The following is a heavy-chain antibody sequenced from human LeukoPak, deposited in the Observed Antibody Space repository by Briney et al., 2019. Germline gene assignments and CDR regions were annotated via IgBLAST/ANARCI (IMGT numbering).Heavy chain of an antibody. D-gene: IGHD2/OR15-2a*01. V-gene: IGHV3-30-3*01. J-gene: IGHJ4*02. CDR2: ISYDGSNK. CDR1: GFTFSSYA. Sequence: GSLRLSCAASGFTFSSYAMHWVRQAPGKGLEWVAVISYDGSNKYYADSVKGRFTISRDNSKNTLYLQMNSLRAEDTAVYCCARGFRHYYYFDYWGQGTLVTVSS. CDR3: ARGFRHYYYFDY.